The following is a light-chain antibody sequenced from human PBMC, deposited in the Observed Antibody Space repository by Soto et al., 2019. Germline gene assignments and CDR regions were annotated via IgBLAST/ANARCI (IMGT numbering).Light chain of an antibody. CDR2: DSN. V-gene: IGLV1-40*01. CDR1: SSNIGAGQD. Sequence: QSVLTQPPSVSGAPGQRVTISCTGTSSNIGAGQDVHWYRQLPGAAPKFLISDSNNRASGVPDRFSGSKSGNTASLTISGLQAEDEADYYCSSYTSSYIYVFGTGTKVTVL. J-gene: IGLJ1*01. CDR3: SSYTSSYIYV.